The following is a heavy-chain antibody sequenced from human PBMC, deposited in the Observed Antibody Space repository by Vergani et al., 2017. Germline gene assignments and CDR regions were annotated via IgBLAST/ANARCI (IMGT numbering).Heavy chain of an antibody. CDR2: IYHSGST. J-gene: IGHJ4*02. D-gene: IGHD3-3*01. Sequence: QLQLQESGSGLVKPSQTLSLTCAVSGGSISSGGYSWSWIRQPPGKGLEWIGYIYHSGSTYYNPSLKSRVTISVDRSKNQFSLKLSSVTAADTAVYYCARFNYDFGGGYTFDYWGQGTLVTVSS. V-gene: IGHV4-30-2*01. CDR1: GGSISSGGYS. CDR3: ARFNYDFGGGYTFDY.